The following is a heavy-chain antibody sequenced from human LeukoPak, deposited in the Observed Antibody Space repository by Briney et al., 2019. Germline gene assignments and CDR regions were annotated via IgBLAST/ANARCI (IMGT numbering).Heavy chain of an antibody. CDR1: GFTFSTYA. D-gene: IGHD6-19*01. V-gene: IGHV3-30*02. CDR2: IRYDGNNK. J-gene: IGHJ4*02. CDR3: AKTTYASNSSGWYNHFDY. Sequence: GGSLRLSCAASGFTFSTYAMHWVRQAPGKGLEWVSFIRYDGNNKYYGDSVKGRFAISRDNSKNTLYLQLNSLRAEDTTVYYCAKTTYASNSSGWYNHFDYWGQGTLVTVSS.